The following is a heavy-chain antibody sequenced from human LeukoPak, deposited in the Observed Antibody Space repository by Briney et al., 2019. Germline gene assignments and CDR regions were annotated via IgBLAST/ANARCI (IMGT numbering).Heavy chain of an antibody. V-gene: IGHV3-48*03. CDR3: AREPRRWSGYFDY. CDR1: GFTFSSYE. D-gene: IGHD3-3*01. CDR2: ISSSGSTI. Sequence: PGGSLRLSCAASGFTFSSYEMNWVRQAPGKGLEWVSYISSSGSTIYYADSVKGRFTISRDNAKNSLYLQMNGLRAEDTAVYYCAREPRRWSGYFDYWGQGTLVTVSS. J-gene: IGHJ4*02.